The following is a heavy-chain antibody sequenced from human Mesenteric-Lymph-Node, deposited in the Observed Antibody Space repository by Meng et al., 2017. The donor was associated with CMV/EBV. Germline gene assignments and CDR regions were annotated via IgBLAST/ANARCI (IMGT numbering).Heavy chain of an antibody. CDR2: ISSSSSYI. D-gene: IGHD3-10*01. Sequence: EVQMVESGGGLVKPGGSLRLSCAASGFTFSSYSMNWVRQAPGKGWEWVSSISSSSSYIYYADSVKGRFTISRDNAKNSLYLQMNSLGAEDTAVYYCARPTREYYFDYWGQGTLVTVSS. J-gene: IGHJ4*02. V-gene: IGHV3-21*01. CDR1: GFTFSSYS. CDR3: ARPTREYYFDY.